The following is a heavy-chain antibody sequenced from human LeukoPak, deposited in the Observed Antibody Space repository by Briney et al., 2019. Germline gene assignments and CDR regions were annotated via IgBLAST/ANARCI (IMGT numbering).Heavy chain of an antibody. CDR3: ARGGEKGIPWFDP. CDR1: GYTFTSYD. CDR2: INPNSGGT. D-gene: IGHD3-16*01. V-gene: IGHV1-2*02. Sequence: ASVKVSCKASGYTFTSYDINWVRQASGQGLEGMGWINPNSGGTNYAQKFQGRVTMTRDTSISTAYMELSRLRSDDTAVYYCARGGEKGIPWFDPWGQGTLVTVSS. J-gene: IGHJ5*02.